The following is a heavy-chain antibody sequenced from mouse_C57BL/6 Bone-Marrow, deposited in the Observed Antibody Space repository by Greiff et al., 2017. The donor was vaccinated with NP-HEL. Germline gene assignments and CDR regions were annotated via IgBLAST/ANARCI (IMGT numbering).Heavy chain of an antibody. CDR1: GYTFTDYE. J-gene: IGHJ4*01. V-gene: IGHV1-23*01. Sequence: QVQLQQSGAELVRPGASVKLSCKASGYTFTDYEMHWVKQTPVHGLEWIGAIDPESCGTAYNQKFKGKATLTADKSSSTAYMELRSLTSEDSAVYYCTRIYYYGSSFRVDYWGQGTSVTVSS. CDR3: TRIYYYGSSFRVDY. D-gene: IGHD1-1*01. CDR2: IDPESCGT.